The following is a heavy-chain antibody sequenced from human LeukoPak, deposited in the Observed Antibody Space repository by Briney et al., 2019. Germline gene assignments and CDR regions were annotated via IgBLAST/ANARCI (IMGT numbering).Heavy chain of an antibody. CDR1: GFTFSSYA. D-gene: IGHD3-3*01. CDR2: ISGSGGST. V-gene: IGHV3-23*01. J-gene: IGHJ5*02. Sequence: PGGSLRLSCAASGFTFSSYAMSWVRQAPGKGLEWVSAISGSGGSTYYADSVKGRFTISRDNSKNTLYLQMNSLRAEDTAVYYCAKVILGVHVPHWFDPWGQGTQVTVAS. CDR3: AKVILGVHVPHWFDP.